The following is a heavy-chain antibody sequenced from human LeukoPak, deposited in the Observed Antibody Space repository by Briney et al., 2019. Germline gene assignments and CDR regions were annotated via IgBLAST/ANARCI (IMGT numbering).Heavy chain of an antibody. CDR2: INPNSGGA. Sequence: ASVTVSCTASGYTFTGYYIHWVRQAPGQGLEWMGRINPNSGGANYAQKFQGRVTMTRDTSIITAYMELSRLRSDDTAVYYCASRWSIAVTGTGDDFDYWGQGTLDTVSS. V-gene: IGHV1-2*06. D-gene: IGHD6-19*01. CDR3: ASRWSIAVTGTGDDFDY. CDR1: GYTFTGYY. J-gene: IGHJ4*02.